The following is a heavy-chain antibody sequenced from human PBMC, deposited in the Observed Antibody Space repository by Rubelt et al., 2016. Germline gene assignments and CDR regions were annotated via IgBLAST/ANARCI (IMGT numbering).Heavy chain of an antibody. D-gene: IGHD2-2*01. Sequence: VQLVESGGGLVQPGRSLRLSCAASGFTFSSYAMHWVRQAPGKGLEWVAVISYDGSNKYYADSVKGRFTISRDNSKNTLYLQMNSLRAEDTAVYYCASSIVVVPAANYYYGMDVWGQGTTVTVSS. V-gene: IGHV3-30*04. CDR3: ASSIVVVPAANYYYGMDV. CDR1: GFTFSSYA. J-gene: IGHJ6*02. CDR2: ISYDGSNK.